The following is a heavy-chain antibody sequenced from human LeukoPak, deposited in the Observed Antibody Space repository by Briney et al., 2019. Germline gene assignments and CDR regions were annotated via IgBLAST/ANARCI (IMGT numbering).Heavy chain of an antibody. CDR1: GFTFSSFA. D-gene: IGHD4-17*01. CDR3: AKDLPDYGDYTEGY. V-gene: IGHV3-23*01. CDR2: ISGSGGST. J-gene: IGHJ4*02. Sequence: GGSLRLSCAASGFTFSSFAMSWVRQAPGKGLEWVSTISGSGGSTNYADSVKGRFTSSRDNSKNTLYLQMNSLRAEDTAVYYCAKDLPDYGDYTEGYWGQGTLVTVSS.